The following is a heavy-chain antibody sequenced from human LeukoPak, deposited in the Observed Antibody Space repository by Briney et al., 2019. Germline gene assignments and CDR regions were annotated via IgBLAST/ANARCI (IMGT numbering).Heavy chain of an antibody. V-gene: IGHV3-23*01. J-gene: IGHJ4*02. CDR1: GFTFSNYA. CDR2: ISGSGGST. D-gene: IGHD6-13*01. CDR3: AREGAAAGLFDY. Sequence: GGSLRLSCAASGFTFSNYAISWVRQAPGKGLEWVSTISGSGGSTNYADSVKGRFTISRDNSKNTLYLQMNSLRAEDTAVYYCAREGAAAGLFDYWGQGTLVTVSS.